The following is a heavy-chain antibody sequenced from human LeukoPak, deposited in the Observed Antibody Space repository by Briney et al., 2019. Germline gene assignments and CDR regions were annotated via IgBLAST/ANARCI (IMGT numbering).Heavy chain of an antibody. CDR2: VDPEDGET. CDR1: GYTFTDYY. J-gene: IGHJ4*02. D-gene: IGHD2-8*01. V-gene: IGHV1-69-2*01. Sequence: GASVKVSCKVSGYTFTDYYMHWVQQAPGKGLEWMGLVDPEDGETIYAEKFQGRVTITADTSTDTAYMELSSLRSEDTAVYYCATGEYAPLRPIDYWGQGTLVTVSS. CDR3: ATGEYAPLRPIDY.